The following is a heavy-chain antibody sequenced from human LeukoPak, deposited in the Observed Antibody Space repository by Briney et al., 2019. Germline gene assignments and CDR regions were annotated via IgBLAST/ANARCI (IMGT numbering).Heavy chain of an antibody. V-gene: IGHV3-30*01. D-gene: IGHD2-2*01. CDR2: ISYDGSIK. CDR3: TGGSTTTTPPDY. CDR1: GFTFSSYV. J-gene: IGHJ4*02. Sequence: GGSLRLSCAASGFTFSSYVMHWVRQAPGKGLEWVAVISYDGSIKYYADSVKGRFTISRDNSKNTPSLQMDSLRAEDTAVYYCTGGSTTTTPPDYWGQGTLVTVSS.